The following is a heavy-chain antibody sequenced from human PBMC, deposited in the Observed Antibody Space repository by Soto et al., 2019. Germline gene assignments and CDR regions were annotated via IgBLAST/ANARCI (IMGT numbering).Heavy chain of an antibody. CDR2: IYYSGST. J-gene: IGHJ4*02. CDR3: ARHRYSYGVYYFDY. CDR1: GGSISNYY. Sequence: QVQLQESGPGLVKPSETLSLTCIVSGGSISNYYWSWIRQPPGKGLEWIGYIYYSGSTNYNPSLPSRVPISVDTSKNQFSLKLSSVTAADTAVYYCARHRYSYGVYYFDYWGQGTLVTVSS. D-gene: IGHD5-18*01. V-gene: IGHV4-59*08.